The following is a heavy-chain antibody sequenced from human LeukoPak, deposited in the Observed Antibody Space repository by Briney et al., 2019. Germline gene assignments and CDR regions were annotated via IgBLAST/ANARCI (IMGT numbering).Heavy chain of an antibody. D-gene: IGHD3-10*01. CDR1: GFTVSSNY. Sequence: GGSLRLSCAASGFTVSSNYMSWVRQAPGKGLEWVSVIYSGGSTYYADSVKGRFTISRDNSKNTPYLQMNSLRAEDTAVYYCARDRGRLWLGAFDYWGQGTLVTVSS. CDR2: IYSGGST. CDR3: ARDRGRLWLGAFDY. V-gene: IGHV3-66*02. J-gene: IGHJ4*02.